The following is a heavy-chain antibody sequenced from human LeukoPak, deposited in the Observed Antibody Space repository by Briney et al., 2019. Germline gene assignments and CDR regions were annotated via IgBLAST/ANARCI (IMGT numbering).Heavy chain of an antibody. J-gene: IGHJ4*02. D-gene: IGHD4-17*01. CDR1: GGSISSSSYY. CDR2: IYYSGRT. V-gene: IGHV4-39*01. Sequence: SETLSLTCTVSGGSISSSSYYWGWIRQPPGKGLEWIGSIYYSGRTYYNPSLKSRVTISVDTSKNQFSLKLSSVTAADTAVYYCASLGDYGEGDYWGQGTLVTVSS. CDR3: ASLGDYGEGDY.